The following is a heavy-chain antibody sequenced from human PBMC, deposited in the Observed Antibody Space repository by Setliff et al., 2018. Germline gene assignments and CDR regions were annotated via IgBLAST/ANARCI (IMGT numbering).Heavy chain of an antibody. J-gene: IGHJ5*02. CDR3: VRLYATSWYSSWFDP. Sequence: PGGSLRLSCVASGFTFSSHGMTWVRQAPGKGLEWVANIRPDGSETGSVDSVKGRFTISRDNAKNSLYLQMNSLRVEDTAVYYCVRLYATSWYSSWFDPWGQGTLVTVSS. D-gene: IGHD2-2*01. CDR1: GFTFSSHG. V-gene: IGHV3-7*01. CDR2: IRPDGSET.